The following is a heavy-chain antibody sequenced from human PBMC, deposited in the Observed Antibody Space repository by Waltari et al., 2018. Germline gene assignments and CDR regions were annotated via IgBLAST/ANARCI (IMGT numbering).Heavy chain of an antibody. CDR3: ARDVPPATAGTMFDY. V-gene: IGHV3-23*01. Sequence: EVQLLESGGGLVQPGGSLRLSCEVSGFTLRAHAISWVRQPPGKGLEWVSAITGIGNIHYADSVRGRFTISRDISQNTVFLQLSSLRAKDTALYYCARDVPPATAGTMFDYRGRGTLVTVSS. J-gene: IGHJ4*02. D-gene: IGHD6-19*01. CDR2: ITGIGNI. CDR1: GFTLRAHA.